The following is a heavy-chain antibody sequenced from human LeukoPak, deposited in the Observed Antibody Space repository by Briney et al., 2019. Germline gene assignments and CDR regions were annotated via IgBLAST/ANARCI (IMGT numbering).Heavy chain of an antibody. V-gene: IGHV3-23*01. CDR3: AKDPYSGIYGLYYMDV. CDR1: GFTFSSYA. D-gene: IGHD1-26*01. Sequence: GGSLRLSGAASGFTFSSYAMSWVRQAPGKGLEWVSAISGSGGSTYYADAVKGGFTISRDNSKNTLYLQMNSLRAEDTAVYYCAKDPYSGIYGLYYMDVWGKGTTVTVSS. CDR2: ISGSGGST. J-gene: IGHJ6*03.